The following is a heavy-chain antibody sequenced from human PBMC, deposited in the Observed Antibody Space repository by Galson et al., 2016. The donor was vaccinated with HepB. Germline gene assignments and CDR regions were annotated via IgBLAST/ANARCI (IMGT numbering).Heavy chain of an antibody. D-gene: IGHD3-22*01. J-gene: IGHJ4*02. V-gene: IGHV4-39*01. Sequence: SETLSLTCVVSGVSITSSNYYWAWIRQPPGKGLAWIGSVHYNRGTYHYTPSLLSRVTISVDSSKNQLSLTLTSVTAADTAVYYCASYFFDSGGYRPFDHWGQGTLATVSS. CDR1: GVSITSSNYY. CDR3: ASYFFDSGGYRPFDH. CDR2: VHYNRGT.